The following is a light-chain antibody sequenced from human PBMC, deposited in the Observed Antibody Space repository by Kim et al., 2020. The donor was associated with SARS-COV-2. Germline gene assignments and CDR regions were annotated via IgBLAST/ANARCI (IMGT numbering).Light chain of an antibody. CDR1: QSVSSN. CDR3: QQYGNLPWT. Sequence: EIVMTQSPATLSVSPGERATLSCRASQSVSSNLAWYQQKPGQAPRLLIYGASSRATGIPDRFSGSGSGTDFTLTISRLEPEDFAVYYCQQYGNLPWTFDQGTKVEIK. J-gene: IGKJ1*01. V-gene: IGKV3-20*01. CDR2: GAS.